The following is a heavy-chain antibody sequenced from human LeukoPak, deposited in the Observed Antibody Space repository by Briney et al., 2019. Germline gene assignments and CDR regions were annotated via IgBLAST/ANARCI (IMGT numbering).Heavy chain of an antibody. Sequence: ASVKVSCKASGYTFTDYYIHWVRQAPGQGLEWMGWINPNSGVTNYAQKFQGRVTMTRDTSISTAYMELSRLRSDDTAVYYCASSTLWDGGPPAGYWGQGTLVTVSS. V-gene: IGHV1-2*02. CDR2: INPNSGVT. D-gene: IGHD4-23*01. J-gene: IGHJ4*02. CDR1: GYTFTDYY. CDR3: ASSTLWDGGPPAGY.